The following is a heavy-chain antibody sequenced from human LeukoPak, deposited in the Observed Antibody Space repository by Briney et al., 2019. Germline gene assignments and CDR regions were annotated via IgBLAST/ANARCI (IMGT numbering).Heavy chain of an antibody. CDR2: TSAGGEDK. CDR1: GFVFSNFG. CDR3: AKDVGFCSGDSCSFFDY. D-gene: IGHD2-15*01. V-gene: IGHV3-23*01. Sequence: GGSLRLSSAASGFVFSNFGMTWVRQAPGKGLEWVSTTSAGGEDKHYADSVKGRFTISRDNSKNTLYLQMNTLRAEDTALYYCAKDVGFCSGDSCSFFDYWGQGDLVTVSS. J-gene: IGHJ4*02.